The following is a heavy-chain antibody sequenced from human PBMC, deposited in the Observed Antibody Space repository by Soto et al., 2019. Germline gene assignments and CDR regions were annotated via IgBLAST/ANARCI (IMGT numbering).Heavy chain of an antibody. D-gene: IGHD4-17*01. J-gene: IGHJ6*02. CDR1: GFTFSSYW. Sequence: GESLKISCAASGFTFSSYWMSWVRQAPGKGLEWVANIKQDGSEKYYVDSVKGRFTISRDNAKNSLYLQMNSLRAEDTAVYCCAREDMTTVTNYYYYYGMDVWGQGTTVTVSS. V-gene: IGHV3-7*01. CDR3: AREDMTTVTNYYYYYGMDV. CDR2: IKQDGSEK.